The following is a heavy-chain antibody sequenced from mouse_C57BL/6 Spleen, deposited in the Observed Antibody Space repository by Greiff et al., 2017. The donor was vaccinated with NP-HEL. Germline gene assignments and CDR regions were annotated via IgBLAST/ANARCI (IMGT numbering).Heavy chain of an antibody. J-gene: IGHJ3*01. CDR2: LLPGSGSS. Sequence: QVQLQQSGAELMKPGASVKLSCKATGYIFTGYWLEWVKQRPGHGLEWIGELLPGSGSSNYNEKFKGKATFTADTSSNTAYMQLSSLTTEDSALYYCARRWLLYGFVYWGQGTLVTVSA. D-gene: IGHD2-3*01. CDR3: ARRWLLYGFVY. CDR1: GYIFTGYW. V-gene: IGHV1-9*01.